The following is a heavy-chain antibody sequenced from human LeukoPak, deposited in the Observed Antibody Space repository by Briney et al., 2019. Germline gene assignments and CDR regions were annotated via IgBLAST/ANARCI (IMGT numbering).Heavy chain of an antibody. J-gene: IGHJ5*02. CDR1: GFTLRSFG. CDR3: VRGVGVSRFNYFDP. Sequence: HPGVSLRLSCAASGFTLRSFGMHWVRQAPGKGLEWVAVLWYDSSNKYYADSVKGRLTISRDHSKNTLLLQMNSLRDDDTAVYYCVRGVGVSRFNYFDPWGQGTLVIVSS. CDR2: LWYDSSNK. D-gene: IGHD6-13*01. V-gene: IGHV3-33*01.